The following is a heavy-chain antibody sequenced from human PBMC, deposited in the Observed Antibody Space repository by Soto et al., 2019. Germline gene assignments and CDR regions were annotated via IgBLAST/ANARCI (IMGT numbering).Heavy chain of an antibody. CDR3: ARDPGYFDLLTDYYYRFDY. Sequence: QVQLVQSGGEVKNPGASVKVSCRTSGYTFTSYGLTWVRQAPGQGLEWMGWNSAYSGHTNYAQNFQGRVTMTTDTSTSTAYMELRSLRSDDTAMYYCARDPGYFDLLTDYYYRFDYWGQGTLVTVSS. J-gene: IGHJ4*02. CDR2: NSAYSGHT. V-gene: IGHV1-18*01. D-gene: IGHD3-9*01. CDR1: GYTFTSYG.